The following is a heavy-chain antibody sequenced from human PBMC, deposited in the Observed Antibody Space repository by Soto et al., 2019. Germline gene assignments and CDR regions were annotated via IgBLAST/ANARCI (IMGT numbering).Heavy chain of an antibody. Sequence: EVQLVESGGGLVKPGGSLGLSCAASGFSFSSSAMGWVRQAPGKGLEWVSSLSGGGRNTYYADSVKGRFTVSRDNSQNTLFLQRNSLRPEDTAVYYCVNASGYCSADNFFSSLFDFWGQGTLVTVSS. CDR3: VNASGYCSADNFFSSLFDF. V-gene: IGHV3-23*04. CDR1: GFSFSSSA. CDR2: LSGGGRNT. D-gene: IGHD2-15*01. J-gene: IGHJ4*02.